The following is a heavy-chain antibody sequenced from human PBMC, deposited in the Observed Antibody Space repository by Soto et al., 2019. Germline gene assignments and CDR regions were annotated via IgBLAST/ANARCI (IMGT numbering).Heavy chain of an antibody. J-gene: IGHJ3*02. CDR1: GFTFSSYA. CDR3: AKPYYDFWSGYYFGAFDI. V-gene: IGHV3-23*01. CDR2: ISGSGGST. Sequence: GSLRLSCAASGFTFSSYAMSWVRQAPGKGLEWVSAISGSGGSTYYADSVKGRFTISRDNSKNTLYLQMNSLRAEDTAVYYCAKPYYDFWSGYYFGAFDIWGQGTMVTVSS. D-gene: IGHD3-3*01.